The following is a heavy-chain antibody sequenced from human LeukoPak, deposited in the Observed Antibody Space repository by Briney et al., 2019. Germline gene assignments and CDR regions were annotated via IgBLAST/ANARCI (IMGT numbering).Heavy chain of an antibody. V-gene: IGHV5-51*01. CDR1: GSRFTSYW. J-gene: IGHJ2*01. CDR2: IYPGDSNT. CDR3: ARRVVNNRNWYFNL. D-gene: IGHD4-23*01. Sequence: PGASLQISCKGSGSRFTSYWIGWVRQLPGKGLEWMGIIYPGDSNTRYSPSFQGQVTISADKSINTAYVQWSSLKASDTAMYYCARRVVNNRNWYFNLWGRGTLVTVSS.